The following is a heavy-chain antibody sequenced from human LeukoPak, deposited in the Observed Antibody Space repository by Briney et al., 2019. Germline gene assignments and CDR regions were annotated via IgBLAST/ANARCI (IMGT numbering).Heavy chain of an antibody. CDR3: ARDMSYPLYYFDY. CDR1: GGSISSYS. V-gene: IGHV4-4*07. D-gene: IGHD2-2*01. J-gene: IGHJ4*02. CDR2: LYTSGST. Sequence: SETLSLTCTVSGGSISSYSWSWIRQAAGKGLEWIGRLYTSGSTNYNPSVTSRVTMSLDTSKNQFSLKMKYVTAADTAVYYCARDMSYPLYYFDYWGQGTLVTVSS.